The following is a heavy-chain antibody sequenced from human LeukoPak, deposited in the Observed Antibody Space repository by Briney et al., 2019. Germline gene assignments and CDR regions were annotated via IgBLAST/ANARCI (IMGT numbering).Heavy chain of an antibody. Sequence: GGSLRLSCAPSGFTFSDYYMSWIRQAPGKGLEWVSYISSLGTSKSYADSVKGRFTISRDNAKNSLYLQMNSLRAEDTAVYYCARDRGDFCSGGSCSTYDYWGQGTLVTVPS. CDR3: ARDRGDFCSGGSCSTYDY. CDR1: GFTFSDYY. D-gene: IGHD2-15*01. J-gene: IGHJ4*02. V-gene: IGHV3-11*01. CDR2: ISSLGTSK.